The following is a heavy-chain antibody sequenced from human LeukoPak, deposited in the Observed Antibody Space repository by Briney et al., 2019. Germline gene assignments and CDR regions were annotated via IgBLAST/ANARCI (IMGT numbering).Heavy chain of an antibody. Sequence: GGSLRLSCAASGFTVSSNYMSWVRQAPGKGLEWVSVIYSGGSTYYADSVKGRFTISTDNSKNTLYLQMNSLRAEDTAVYYCARVPTTVTTVYFDYWGQGTLVTASS. V-gene: IGHV3-53*01. CDR1: GFTVSSNY. J-gene: IGHJ4*02. D-gene: IGHD4-17*01. CDR3: ARVPTTVTTVYFDY. CDR2: IYSGGST.